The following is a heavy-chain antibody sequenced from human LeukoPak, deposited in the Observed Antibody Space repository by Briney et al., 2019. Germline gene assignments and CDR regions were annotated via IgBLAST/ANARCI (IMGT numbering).Heavy chain of an antibody. CDR3: ARGMRYYYYMDV. J-gene: IGHJ6*03. V-gene: IGHV1-46*01. CDR2: INPSGGST. Sequence: ASVKVSCKASGYTFTSYDINWVRQATGQGLEWMGIINPSGGSTCYAQKFQGRVTMTRGMSTSTVYMELSSLRSEDTAVYYCARGMRYYYYMDVWGKGTTVTVSS. CDR1: GYTFTSYD.